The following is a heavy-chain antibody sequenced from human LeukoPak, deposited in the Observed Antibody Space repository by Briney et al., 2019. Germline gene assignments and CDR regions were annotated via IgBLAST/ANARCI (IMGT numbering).Heavy chain of an antibody. Sequence: ASVKVSCKASGYTFTGYYMRWVRQAPGQGLEWMGWINPNSGGTNYAQKFRGRVTMTRDTSISTAYMELSRLRSDDTAVYYCARYAGTSAYYFDYWGQGTLVTVSS. CDR2: INPNSGGT. D-gene: IGHD6-13*01. J-gene: IGHJ4*02. CDR1: GYTFTGYY. V-gene: IGHV1-2*02. CDR3: ARYAGTSAYYFDY.